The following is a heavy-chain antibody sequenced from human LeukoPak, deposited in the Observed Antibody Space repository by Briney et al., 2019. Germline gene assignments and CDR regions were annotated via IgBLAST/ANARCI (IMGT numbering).Heavy chain of an antibody. D-gene: IGHD1-26*01. CDR1: GFTFSSFW. CDR3: GRFVSGNYGWGDS. V-gene: IGHV3-74*01. Sequence: GGSLRLSCAASGFTFSSFWMHWVRQAPGEGLVWVSRISTDGTYTDYADSVKGRFTISRDNAKNTLYLQMNSLRAEDTAVYYWGRFVSGNYGWGDSWGQGTLVTVS. CDR2: ISTDGTYT. J-gene: IGHJ4*02.